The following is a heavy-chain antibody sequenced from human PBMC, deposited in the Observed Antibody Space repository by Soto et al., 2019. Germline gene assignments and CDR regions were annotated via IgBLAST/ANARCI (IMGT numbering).Heavy chain of an antibody. Sequence: PGESLKISCQASGYSFANYWIAWVRQMPGKGLEWMGIIYPGDSVTRYSSSFQGQVTISADKSISTAYLQWSSLKASDSAMYYCARQGSQTGKFYYYGLDVWGQGTTVTVSS. CDR3: ARQGSQTGKFYYYGLDV. V-gene: IGHV5-51*01. D-gene: IGHD3-10*01. J-gene: IGHJ6*02. CDR1: GYSFANYW. CDR2: IYPGDSVT.